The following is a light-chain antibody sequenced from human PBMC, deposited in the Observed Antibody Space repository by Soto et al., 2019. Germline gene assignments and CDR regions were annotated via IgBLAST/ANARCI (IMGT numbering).Light chain of an antibody. Sequence: QSALTQPASVSGSPGQSITISCTGTSSDVGGYNYVSWYQQHPGKAPKLMIYEVSNRPSGVSNRFSGSKSGNTASLTISGLQAEDEADCYCSSYTSSNTHVFGTGTKVTVL. V-gene: IGLV2-14*01. CDR1: SSDVGGYNY. CDR2: EVS. CDR3: SSYTSSNTHV. J-gene: IGLJ1*01.